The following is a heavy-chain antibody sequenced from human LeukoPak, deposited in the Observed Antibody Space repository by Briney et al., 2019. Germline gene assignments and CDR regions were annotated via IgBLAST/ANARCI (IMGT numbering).Heavy chain of an antibody. D-gene: IGHD2-2*01. J-gene: IGHJ4*02. V-gene: IGHV1-8*01. Sequence: GASVKVSCKASGYTFTSYDINWVRQATGQGLEWMGWMNPNSGNTGYAQKFQGRVTMTRNTSISTAYMELSRLRSDDTAVYYCARGCSSTSCFNDWGQGTLVTVSS. CDR3: ARGCSSTSCFND. CDR2: MNPNSGNT. CDR1: GYTFTSYD.